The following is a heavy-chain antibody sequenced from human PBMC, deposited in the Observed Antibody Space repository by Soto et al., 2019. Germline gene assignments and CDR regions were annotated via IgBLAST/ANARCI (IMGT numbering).Heavy chain of an antibody. CDR1: GFTFSSYA. CDR3: AKIWGILTGYYNS. Sequence: LRLSCAASGFTFSSYAMSWVRQAPGKGLEWVSAISGSGGSTYYADSVKGRFTTSRDNSKNTLYLQMNSLRAEDTAVYYCAKIWGILTGYYNSWGQGXLVTVYS. CDR2: ISGSGGST. V-gene: IGHV3-23*01. D-gene: IGHD3-9*01. J-gene: IGHJ4*02.